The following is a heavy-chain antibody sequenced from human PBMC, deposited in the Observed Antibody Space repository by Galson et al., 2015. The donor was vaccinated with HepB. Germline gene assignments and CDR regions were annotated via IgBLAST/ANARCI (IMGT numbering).Heavy chain of an antibody. J-gene: IGHJ5*02. CDR1: RYTFSAYY. CDR3: ARGGRITMIVGGNWFDP. Sequence: SVKVSCKASRYTFSAYYIFWVRQAPGQGLEWMGRVNPDSGDTNYAQKFQGRVTMTRDTSINTAYMELSRLRSDDTAVYYCARGGRITMIVGGNWFDPWGQGTLATVSS. D-gene: IGHD3-22*01. CDR2: VNPDSGDT. V-gene: IGHV1-2*06.